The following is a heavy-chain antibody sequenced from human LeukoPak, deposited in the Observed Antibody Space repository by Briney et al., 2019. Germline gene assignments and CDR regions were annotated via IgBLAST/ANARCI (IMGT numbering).Heavy chain of an antibody. Sequence: GGSLRLSCAASGFTFSSYAMHWVRQAPGKGLEWVAVISYDGSNKYYADSVKGRFTISRDNSKNTLYLQMNTLRAEDTAVYYCARKGKLAYYGMDVWGHGTTVTVSS. J-gene: IGHJ6*02. CDR1: GFTFSSYA. CDR2: ISYDGSNK. V-gene: IGHV3-30-3*01. D-gene: IGHD4-23*01. CDR3: ARKGKLAYYGMDV.